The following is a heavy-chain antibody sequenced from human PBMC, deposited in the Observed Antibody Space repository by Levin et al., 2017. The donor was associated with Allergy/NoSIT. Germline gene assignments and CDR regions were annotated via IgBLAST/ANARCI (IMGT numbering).Heavy chain of an antibody. D-gene: IGHD3-22*01. J-gene: IGHJ4*02. Sequence: SGPTLVKPTQTLTLTCTFSGFSLSDSGVGVGWIRPPPGEALEWLALLYWNENIRYSPFLESRLTVTKDTSKNHVVLTMTNMYPADTGTYYCVHKCHDYDSVGFDYWGQGSLVTVSS. CDR2: LYWNENI. V-gene: IGHV2-5*04. CDR3: VHKCHDYDSVGFDY. CDR1: GFSLSDSGVG.